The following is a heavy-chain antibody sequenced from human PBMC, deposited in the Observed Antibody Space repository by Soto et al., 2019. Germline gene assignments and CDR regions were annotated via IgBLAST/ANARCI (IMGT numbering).Heavy chain of an antibody. CDR2: IYPGDSDT. V-gene: IGHV5-51*01. J-gene: IGHJ5*02. D-gene: IGHD5-18*01. CDR3: ARHRGYSYGLNWFDP. Sequence: RGESLKISCKGSGYSFTSYWIGWVRQMPGKGLEWMGIIYPGDSDTRYSPSFQGQVTISADKSISTAYLQWSSLKASDTAMYYCARHRGYSYGLNWFDPWGQGTLVTVSS. CDR1: GYSFTSYW.